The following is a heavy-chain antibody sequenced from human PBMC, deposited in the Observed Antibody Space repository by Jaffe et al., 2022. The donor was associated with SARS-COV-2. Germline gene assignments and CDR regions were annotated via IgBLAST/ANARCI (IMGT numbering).Heavy chain of an antibody. CDR2: IYPGDSDT. J-gene: IGHJ4*02. V-gene: IGHV5-51*01. CDR1: GYSFSINW. D-gene: IGHD1-26*01. Sequence: EVQLVQSGAEVKKPGESLKISCKGSGYSFSINWIAWVRQMPGKGLEWMGIIYPGDSDTRYSPSFQGQVTISADRSISTAYLQWSSLRASDTAMYYCARQASSTSHSLDWGQGTLVTVSS. CDR3: ARQASSTSHSLD.